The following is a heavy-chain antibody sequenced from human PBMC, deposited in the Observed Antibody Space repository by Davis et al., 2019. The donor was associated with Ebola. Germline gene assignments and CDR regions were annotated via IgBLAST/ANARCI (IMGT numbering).Heavy chain of an antibody. Sequence: LRLSCTVSGGSVSSGSYYWSWIRQPPGKALEWLARIDWDDDKYYSTSLKTRLTISKDTSKNQVVLTMTNMDPVDTATYYRARTDPGYSSGSSFDYWGQGTLVTVSS. CDR1: GGSVSSGSYY. CDR3: ARTDPGYSSGSSFDY. CDR2: IDWDDDK. V-gene: IGHV2-70*11. J-gene: IGHJ4*02. D-gene: IGHD3-22*01.